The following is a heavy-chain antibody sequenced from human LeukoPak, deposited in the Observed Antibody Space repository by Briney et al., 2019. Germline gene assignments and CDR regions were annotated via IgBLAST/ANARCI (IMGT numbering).Heavy chain of an antibody. Sequence: SETLSLTCTVSGGSISSGGYYWSWIRQHPGKGLEWIGYIYYSGSTYYNPSLKSRVTISVDTSKNQFSLKLSSVTAADTAVYYCARMGSSYENVFDIWGQGTMVTVSS. CDR3: ARMGSSYENVFDI. V-gene: IGHV4-31*03. D-gene: IGHD6-13*01. CDR1: GGSISSGGYY. CDR2: IYYSGST. J-gene: IGHJ3*02.